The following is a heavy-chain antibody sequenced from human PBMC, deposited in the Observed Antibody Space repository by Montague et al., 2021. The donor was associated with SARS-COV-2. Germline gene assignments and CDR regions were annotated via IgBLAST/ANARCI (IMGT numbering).Heavy chain of an antibody. J-gene: IGHJ6*02. CDR1: GGSISSGGYS. D-gene: IGHD3-10*01. Sequence: TLSLTCAVSGGSISSGGYSWNWIRQPPGKGLEWIGYIYHSGSTYYNLSIKSRVTISLDSSKNQFSLNLTSVTAADTAVYYCARGSMVRGGKVYYGVDVWGQGTTVTVSS. CDR3: ARGSMVRGGKVYYGVDV. V-gene: IGHV4-30-2*01. CDR2: IYHSGST.